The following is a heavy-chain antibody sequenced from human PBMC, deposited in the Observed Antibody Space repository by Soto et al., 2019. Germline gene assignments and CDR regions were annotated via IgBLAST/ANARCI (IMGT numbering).Heavy chain of an antibody. CDR2: ISGSGGST. V-gene: IGHV3-23*01. Sequence: GGSLRLSCAASGFTFSSYAMSWVRQAPGKGLEWVSAISGSGGSTYYADSVKGRFTISRDNSKNTLYLQMNSLRAEDTAVYYCAKERSLYGDYDRDYFDYWGQGTLVTVSS. J-gene: IGHJ4*02. CDR3: AKERSLYGDYDRDYFDY. D-gene: IGHD4-17*01. CDR1: GFTFSSYA.